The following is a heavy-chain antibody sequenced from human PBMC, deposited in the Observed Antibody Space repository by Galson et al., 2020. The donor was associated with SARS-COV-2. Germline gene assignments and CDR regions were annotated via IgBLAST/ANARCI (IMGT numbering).Heavy chain of an antibody. CDR1: GYTFIDNQ. V-gene: IGHV1-46*03. CDR2: MNPSGGTT. J-gene: IGHJ4*02. CDR3: TRRGPTAVAGILNNFDH. D-gene: IGHD6-19*01. Sequence: ASVKVSCKASGYTFIDNQIHWVRQAPGQGLEWMGIMNPSGGTTTYSPKFRGRVTMTSDTSTSTVYLELNTLRSEDTAVYYCTRRGPTAVAGILNNFDHWGQGTLVTVTS.